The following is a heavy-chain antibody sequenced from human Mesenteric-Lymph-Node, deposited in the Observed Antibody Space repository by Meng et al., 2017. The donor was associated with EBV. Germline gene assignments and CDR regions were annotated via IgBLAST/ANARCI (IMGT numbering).Heavy chain of an antibody. CDR3: ARVSCSGGSCYGGFDY. CDR1: GGSISSGDYY. D-gene: IGHD2-15*01. J-gene: IGHJ4*02. CDR2: IYYSGTT. Sequence: GLLQGSGPGRVKPSQTLSLTCAVSGGSISSGDYYWSWIRQPPGKGLEWIGYIYYSGTTYNNPSLKSRVTISIDTSKNQFSLKLISVTAADTAVYYCARVSCSGGSCYGGFDYWGQGTLVTVSS. V-gene: IGHV4-30-4*01.